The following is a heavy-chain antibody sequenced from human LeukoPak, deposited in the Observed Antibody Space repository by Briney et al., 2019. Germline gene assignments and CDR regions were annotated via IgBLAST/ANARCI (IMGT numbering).Heavy chain of an antibody. CDR3: AKRGVVIRVFLVGFHKEAYYFDS. CDR2: LSGSGGGT. Sequence: GGSLRLSCAVSGITLSNYGISWVRQAPGKGLEWVAGLSGSGGGTNYADSVQGRFTISRDNPKNTLYLQMNSLRAEDTAVYFCAKRGVVIRVFLVGFHKEAYYFDSWGQGALVTVSS. J-gene: IGHJ4*02. CDR1: GITLSNYG. D-gene: IGHD3-10*01. V-gene: IGHV3-23*01.